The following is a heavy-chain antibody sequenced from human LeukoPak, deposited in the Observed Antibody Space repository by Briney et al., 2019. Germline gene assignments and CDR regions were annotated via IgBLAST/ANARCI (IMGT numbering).Heavy chain of an antibody. V-gene: IGHV1-69*02. CDR3: ARSEEMATIDY. Sequence: ASVKVSCKASGGTFSSYTISLVRQAPGQGLEWMGRVIPILGIANYAQKFQGRVTITADKSTSTAYMELSSLRSEDTAVYYCARSEEMATIDYWGQGTLATVSS. J-gene: IGHJ4*02. CDR1: GGTFSSYT. CDR2: VIPILGIA. D-gene: IGHD5-24*01.